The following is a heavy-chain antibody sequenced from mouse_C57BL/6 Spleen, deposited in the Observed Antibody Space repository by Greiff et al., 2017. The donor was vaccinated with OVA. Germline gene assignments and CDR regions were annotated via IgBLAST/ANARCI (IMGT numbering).Heavy chain of an antibody. CDR3: ASRSSPYYYAMDY. D-gene: IGHD1-1*01. V-gene: IGHV5-17*01. J-gene: IGHJ4*01. CDR2: ISSGSSTI. CDR1: GFTFSDYG. Sequence: EVMLVESGGGLVKPGGSLKLSCAASGFTFSDYGMHWVRQAPEKGLEWVAYISSGSSTIYYADTVKGRFTISRDNAKNTLFLQMTSLRSEDTAMYYCASRSSPYYYAMDYWGQGTSVTVSS.